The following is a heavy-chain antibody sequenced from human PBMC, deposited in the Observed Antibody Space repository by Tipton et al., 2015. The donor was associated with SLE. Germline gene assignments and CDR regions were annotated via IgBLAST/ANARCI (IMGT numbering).Heavy chain of an antibody. CDR1: GGSISSHN. CDR2: IFTSGTT. V-gene: IGHV4-4*09. Sequence: GLVKPSETLSLTCTVSGGSISSHNWSWIRQPPGKGLEWIGYIFTSGTTKYNPSLQSRVTISADKSKNQFSLEVNSVTAADTAVYFCASQYYYDSSGYQSVIPGYWGQGTLVTVSS. D-gene: IGHD3-22*01. CDR3: ASQYYYDSSGYQSVIPGY. J-gene: IGHJ4*02.